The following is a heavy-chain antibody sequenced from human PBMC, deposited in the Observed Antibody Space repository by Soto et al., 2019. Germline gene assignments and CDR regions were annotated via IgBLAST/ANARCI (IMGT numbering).Heavy chain of an antibody. CDR2: IRSKANTYAT. J-gene: IGHJ6*02. Sequence: EVQLVESGGGLVQPGGSLKLSCAASGFSFSDSAMQWVRQASGKGLEWVGRIRSKANTYATAYAASVKGRFTISRDDSKNTAYLQMNSLKTEDTAVYYCYDGMDIWGQGTTVTVSS. V-gene: IGHV3-73*02. CDR3: YDGMDI. CDR1: GFSFSDSA.